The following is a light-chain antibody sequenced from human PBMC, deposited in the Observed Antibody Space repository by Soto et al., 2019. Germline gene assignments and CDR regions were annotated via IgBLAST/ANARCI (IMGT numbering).Light chain of an antibody. CDR2: GAS. V-gene: IGKV3-20*01. CDR1: QSVASGY. J-gene: IGKJ1*01. CDR3: QHYGSSRT. Sequence: EIVLTQSPGTLSLSPGERATLSCRATQSVASGYFAWYQQKPGQAPRLLIYGASTRATGIPDRFSGSGSGTDFTLTISRLEPEDFAGYYCQHYGSSRTFGQGTKVEIK.